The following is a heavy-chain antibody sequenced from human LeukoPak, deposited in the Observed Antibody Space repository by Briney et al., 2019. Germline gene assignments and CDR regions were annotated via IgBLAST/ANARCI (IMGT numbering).Heavy chain of an antibody. CDR1: GLTFNSHA. J-gene: IGHJ4*02. Sequence: PGGSLRLSCAASGLTFNSHAMTWVRQAPGKGLAWVSFISGSGGRIGYADSVKGRFTVSRDNSKNTLYLQMNSLRIEDTAVYYSAKETIDDGFFDHGGQGALVTVSS. V-gene: IGHV3-23*01. CDR2: ISGSGGRI. CDR3: AKETIDDGFFDH. D-gene: IGHD3-3*01.